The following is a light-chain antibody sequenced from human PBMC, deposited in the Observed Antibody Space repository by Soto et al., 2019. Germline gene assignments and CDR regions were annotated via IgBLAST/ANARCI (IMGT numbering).Light chain of an antibody. V-gene: IGKV1-27*01. CDR1: EGISDY. CDR2: AAS. Sequence: DIQMTQSPSSLSASVGDIVTITFRASEGISDYLAWYQQRPGKLPKLLIYAASSLQSGVPSRFSGSRSGTDFTLTINSLQPEDVATYYCQKYNTAPLTFGGGTKVDIK. J-gene: IGKJ4*01. CDR3: QKYNTAPLT.